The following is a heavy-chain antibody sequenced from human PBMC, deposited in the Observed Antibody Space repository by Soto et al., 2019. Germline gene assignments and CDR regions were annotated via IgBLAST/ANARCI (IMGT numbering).Heavy chain of an antibody. CDR2: ISSSSSTI. Sequence: GSLRLSCAASGFTFSSYSMNWVRQAPGKGLEWVSYISSSSSTIYYADSVKGRFTISRDNAKNSLYLQMNSLRAEDTAVYYCARGLDIVVVPAAYNWFDPWGQGTLVTVSS. CDR3: ARGLDIVVVPAAYNWFDP. J-gene: IGHJ5*02. D-gene: IGHD2-2*01. CDR1: GFTFSSYS. V-gene: IGHV3-48*01.